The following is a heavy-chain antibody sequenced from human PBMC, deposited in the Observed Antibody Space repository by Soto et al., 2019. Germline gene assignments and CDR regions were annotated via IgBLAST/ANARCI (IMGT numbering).Heavy chain of an antibody. CDR2: ISSSGSTI. D-gene: IGHD2-21*01. Sequence: GGSLRLSCAASGFTFSSYEMNWVRQAPGKGLEWVSYISSSGSTIYYADSVKGRLTISRDNAKNSLYLQMNSLRAEDTAVYYCARHLAREIAFDYLGQGTLVTVSS. CDR1: GFTFSSYE. J-gene: IGHJ4*02. V-gene: IGHV3-48*03. CDR3: ARHLAREIAFDY.